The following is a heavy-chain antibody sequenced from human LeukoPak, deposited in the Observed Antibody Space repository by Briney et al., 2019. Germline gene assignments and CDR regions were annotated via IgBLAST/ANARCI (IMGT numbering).Heavy chain of an antibody. CDR3: LRGTTVTTTVLVPNDAFDI. Sequence: SVKVSCKASGGTFNSYAINWVRQAPGQGLEWMGGRIPMFGTTNFAPEFEGRVTITADEFTNTASMELTSLKSEAPAVYYCLRGTTVTTTVLVPNDAFDIWGQGTMVTVSS. V-gene: IGHV1-69*13. CDR2: RIPMFGTT. CDR1: GGTFNSYA. D-gene: IGHD4-17*01. J-gene: IGHJ3*02.